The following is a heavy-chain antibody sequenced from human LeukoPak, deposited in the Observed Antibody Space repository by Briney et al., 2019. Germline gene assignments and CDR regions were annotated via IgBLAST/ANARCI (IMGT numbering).Heavy chain of an antibody. J-gene: IGHJ2*01. CDR1: GDSVSSNSAA. CDR2: TYYRSKWYN. Sequence: SQTLSLTCALSGDSVSSNSAAWNWIRQSPSRGLEWLGRTYYRSKWYNDYAVSVKSRITINPDTSKNQFSLQLNSVTPEDTAVYYCARDLGRYSRVLWYFDLWGRGTLVTVSS. D-gene: IGHD4-11*01. CDR3: ARDLGRYSRVLWYFDL. V-gene: IGHV6-1*01.